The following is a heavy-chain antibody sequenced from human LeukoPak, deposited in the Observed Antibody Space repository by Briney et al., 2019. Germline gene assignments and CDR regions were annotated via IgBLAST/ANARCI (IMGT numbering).Heavy chain of an antibody. J-gene: IGHJ6*03. CDR1: GGSISSGSYY. CDR3: ASNLYSTHTPARGYYYYMDV. CDR2: IYYSGST. V-gene: IGHV4-61*01. Sequence: PSETLSLTCTASGGSISSGSYYWSWIRQPPGKGLEWIGYIYYSGSTNYNPSLKSRVTISVDTSKNQFSLKLSSVTAADTAVYYCASNLYSTHTPARGYYYYMDVWGKGTTVTVSS. D-gene: IGHD6-13*01.